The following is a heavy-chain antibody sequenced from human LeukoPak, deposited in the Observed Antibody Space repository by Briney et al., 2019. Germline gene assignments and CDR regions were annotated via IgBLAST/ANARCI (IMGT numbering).Heavy chain of an antibody. CDR3: ARDEVLWFGELPPYYYGMDV. V-gene: IGHV3-21*01. Sequence: VGSLRLSCAASGFTFSSYSMNWVRQAPGKGLEWVSSISSSSSYIYYADSVKGRFTISRDNAKNSLYLQMNSLRAEDTAVYYCARDEVLWFGELPPYYYGMDVWGKGTTVTVSS. CDR1: GFTFSSYS. CDR2: ISSSSSYI. J-gene: IGHJ6*04. D-gene: IGHD3-10*01.